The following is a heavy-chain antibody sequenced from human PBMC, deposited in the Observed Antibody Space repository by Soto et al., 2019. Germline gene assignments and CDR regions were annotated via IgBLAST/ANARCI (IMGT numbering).Heavy chain of an antibody. V-gene: IGHV3-23*01. D-gene: IGHD2-15*01. J-gene: IGHJ4*02. CDR1: GFTFSSYA. Sequence: SLRLSCAASGFTFSSYAMSWVRQAPGKGLEWVSAISGSGGSTYYADSVKGRFTISRDNSKNTLYLQMNSLRAEDTAVYYCATSIVVVVAAANEDYWGQGTLVTVS. CDR2: ISGSGGST. CDR3: ATSIVVVVAAANEDY.